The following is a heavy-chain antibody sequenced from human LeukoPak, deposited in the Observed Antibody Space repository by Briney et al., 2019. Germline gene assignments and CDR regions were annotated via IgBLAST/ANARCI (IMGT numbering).Heavy chain of an antibody. V-gene: IGHV3-11*01. Sequence: SGGSLRLSCAASGFTFSDYWMHWVRQAPGKGLEWLAYTNTAGNTLYYADSVKGRFTISRDNAKKSLYLQMNTLRAEDTAVYYCARATYDSSAVDAFDIWGQGTMVTVSP. J-gene: IGHJ3*02. CDR3: ARATYDSSAVDAFDI. CDR2: TNTAGNTL. CDR1: GFTFSDYW. D-gene: IGHD3-22*01.